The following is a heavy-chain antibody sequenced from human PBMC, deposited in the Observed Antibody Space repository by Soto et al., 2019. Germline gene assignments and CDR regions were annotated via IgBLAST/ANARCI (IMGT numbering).Heavy chain of an antibody. D-gene: IGHD5-12*01. Sequence: GESLKISCKASGYDFARTWIGWVRQLPGKGLDWLGIIYPGDSETRYSPSFRGQVTFSVDMSISTAYLQWSSLKTSDIAIYYCARLVGAYDSYFDHLGQGTRVTVSS. CDR1: GYDFARTW. CDR3: ARLVGAYDSYFDH. CDR2: IYPGDSET. V-gene: IGHV5-51*01. J-gene: IGHJ4*02.